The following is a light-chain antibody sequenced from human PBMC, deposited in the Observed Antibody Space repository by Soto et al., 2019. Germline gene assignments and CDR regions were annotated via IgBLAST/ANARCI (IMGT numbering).Light chain of an antibody. CDR3: QTWGTGIQV. CDR1: SGHSSYA. J-gene: IGLJ2*01. CDR2: LNSDGSH. Sequence: QPVLTQSPSASASLGASVKLTCTLSSGHSSYAIAWHQQQPEKGPRYLMKLNSDGSHSKGDGIPDRFSGSSSGAERYLTISSHQSEDEDDYYCQTWGTGIQVFGGGTQLTVL. V-gene: IGLV4-69*01.